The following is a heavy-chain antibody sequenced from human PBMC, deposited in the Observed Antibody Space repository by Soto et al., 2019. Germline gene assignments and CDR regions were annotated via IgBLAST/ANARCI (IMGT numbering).Heavy chain of an antibody. D-gene: IGHD3-3*01. Sequence: QLQLQESGPGLVKPSETLSLTCTVSGGSISSSSYYWGWIRQPPGKGLEWIGSIYYSGSTYYNPSLKSRVTISVDTSKNQFSLKLSAVTAADTAVYYCARHFASGSADAFDIWGQGTMVTVSS. CDR2: IYYSGST. CDR1: GGSISSSSYY. CDR3: ARHFASGSADAFDI. J-gene: IGHJ3*02. V-gene: IGHV4-39*01.